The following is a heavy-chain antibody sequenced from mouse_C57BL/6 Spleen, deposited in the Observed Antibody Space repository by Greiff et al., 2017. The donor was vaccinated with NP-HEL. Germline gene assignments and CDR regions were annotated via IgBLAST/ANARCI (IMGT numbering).Heavy chain of an antibody. CDR1: GYAFSSYW. V-gene: IGHV1-80*01. D-gene: IGHD1-1*01. Sequence: VQLQQSGAELVKPGASVKISCKASGYAFSSYWMNWVKQRPGKGLEWIGQIYPGDGDTNYNGKFKGKATLTADKSSSTAYMQLSSLNSEDSAVYFCARWDYYGSSYGAMDYWGQRTSVTVSS. J-gene: IGHJ4*01. CDR3: ARWDYYGSSYGAMDY. CDR2: IYPGDGDT.